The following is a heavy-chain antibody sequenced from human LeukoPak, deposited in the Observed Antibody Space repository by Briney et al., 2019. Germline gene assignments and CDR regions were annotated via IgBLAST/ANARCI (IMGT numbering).Heavy chain of an antibody. Sequence: GGSLRLSCAASGFTFSSYAMHWVRQAPGKGLEWVALISDDGGNKFYAESVKGRFTISRDNSMNTLFLQMNSLRAEDTAVYYCAKGDSGWYDYWGQGTLVTVSS. CDR1: GFTFSSYA. D-gene: IGHD6-19*01. CDR2: ISDDGGNK. V-gene: IGHV3-30*04. CDR3: AKGDSGWYDY. J-gene: IGHJ4*02.